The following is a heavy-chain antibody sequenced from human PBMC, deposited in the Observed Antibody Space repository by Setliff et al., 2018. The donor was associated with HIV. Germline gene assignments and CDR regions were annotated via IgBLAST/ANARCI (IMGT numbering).Heavy chain of an antibody. CDR2: LYHAGGT. D-gene: IGHD6-13*01. Sequence: TLSLTCNVSGVSISSHYWSWIRQPPGKGLEWIGTLYHAGGTSYNSSLKSRVTISGDTSKNLFSLKVTSVTAADTAVYFCTSDITAAGKGGNWGQGTLVTVSS. V-gene: IGHV4-59*11. CDR3: TSDITAAGKGGN. CDR1: GVSISSHY. J-gene: IGHJ4*02.